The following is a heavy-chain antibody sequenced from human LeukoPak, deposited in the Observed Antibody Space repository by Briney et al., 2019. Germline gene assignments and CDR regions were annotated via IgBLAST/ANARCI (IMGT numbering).Heavy chain of an antibody. J-gene: IGHJ5*02. CDR3: ARGYCSGGSCYNWFDP. Sequence: ASVKVSCKASGGTFSSYAISWVRQAPGQGLEWMGRIIPILGIANYAQKFQGRVTITADKSTSTAYMELSSLRSEDTAVYYCARGYCSGGSCYNWFDPWGQGTLVTVSS. V-gene: IGHV1-69*04. CDR1: GGTFSSYA. D-gene: IGHD2-15*01. CDR2: IIPILGIA.